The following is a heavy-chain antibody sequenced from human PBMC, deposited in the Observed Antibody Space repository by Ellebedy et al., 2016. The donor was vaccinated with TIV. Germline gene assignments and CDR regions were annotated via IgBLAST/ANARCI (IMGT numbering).Heavy chain of an antibody. D-gene: IGHD2-2*01. CDR2: IRSKANSYAT. CDR3: TVRKYQLLLWDDY. CDR1: GFTFSGSA. Sequence: PGGSLRLSCAASGFTFSGSAMHWVRQASGKGLEWVGRIRSKANSYATAYAASVKGRFTISRDDSKNTAYLQMNSLKTEDTAVYYCTVRKYQLLLWDDYWGQGTLVTVSS. J-gene: IGHJ4*02. V-gene: IGHV3-73*01.